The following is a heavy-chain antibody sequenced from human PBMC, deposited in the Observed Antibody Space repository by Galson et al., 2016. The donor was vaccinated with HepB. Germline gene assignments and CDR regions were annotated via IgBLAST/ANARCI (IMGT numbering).Heavy chain of an antibody. CDR3: AVYSFPIAAVGPARSLQH. CDR2: INSDGSST. CDR1: GFTFSSSW. Sequence: SLRLSCAASGFTFSSSWMHWVRQAPGKGLVWVSRINSDGSSTNYADSVKGRFTISRDNAKNTLYLQMNSLRAEDTAVYYCAVYSFPIAAVGPARSLQHWGQDTRVTVSS. V-gene: IGHV3-74*01. J-gene: IGHJ1*01. D-gene: IGHD6-13*01.